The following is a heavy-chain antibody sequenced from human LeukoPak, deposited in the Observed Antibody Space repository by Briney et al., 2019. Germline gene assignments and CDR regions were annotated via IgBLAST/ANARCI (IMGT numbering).Heavy chain of an antibody. CDR1: GFTFSSYA. Sequence: GGSLRLSCAASGFTFSSYAVSWVRQAPGVGLEWVSTISGRGGSTFYADSVKGRFTISRDNSKNTLYLQMNSLRADDTAVYYCAKGYYDILTDYFHNWFNPWGQGTLATVSS. CDR2: ISGRGGST. V-gene: IGHV3-23*01. D-gene: IGHD3-9*01. J-gene: IGHJ5*02. CDR3: AKGYYDILTDYFHNWFNP.